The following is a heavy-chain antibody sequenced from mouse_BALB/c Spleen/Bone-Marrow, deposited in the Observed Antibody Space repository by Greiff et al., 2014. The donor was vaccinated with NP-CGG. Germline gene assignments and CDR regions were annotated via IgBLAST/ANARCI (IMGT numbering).Heavy chain of an antibody. CDR3: ARSYGNYLYFDY. CDR1: GYTFTSYT. J-gene: IGHJ2*01. CDR2: INPSSGYT. D-gene: IGHD2-10*02. V-gene: IGHV1-4*02. Sequence: QVQLQQSAAEPARPGASVKVSCKASGYTFTSYTMHWVKQRPGQGLEWIGYINPSSGYTEYIQKFKDKTTLTADKSSSPAYMQLSSLTSEDSAVYYCARSYGNYLYFDYWGQGTALTVSS.